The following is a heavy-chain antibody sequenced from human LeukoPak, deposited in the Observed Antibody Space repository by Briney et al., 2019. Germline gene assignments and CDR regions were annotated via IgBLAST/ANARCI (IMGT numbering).Heavy chain of an antibody. V-gene: IGHV1-24*01. D-gene: IGHD2-15*01. J-gene: IGHJ4*02. CDR3: ATPPRYCSGGSCSLFDY. CDR1: GYTLTELS. Sequence: ASVKVSCKVSGYTLTELSMHWVRQAPGKGLEWMGGFDPEDGETIYAQKFQGRVTMTEDTSTDTAYMELSSLRSEDTAVYYCATPPRYCSGGSCSLFDYWGQGTLVTVSS. CDR2: FDPEDGET.